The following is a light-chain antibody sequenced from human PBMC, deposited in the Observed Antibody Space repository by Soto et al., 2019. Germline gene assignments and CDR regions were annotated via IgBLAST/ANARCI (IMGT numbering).Light chain of an antibody. J-gene: IGLJ3*02. CDR1: SSDIGSNS. CDR2: AND. CDR3: ATSSDSLKGWV. V-gene: IGLV1-44*01. Sequence: QSVLTQPPSASRTPGQRVTIPCSGSSSDIGSNSVNWYQQLPGAAPRLLIYANDHRPSGVPDRFSASKSGTSASLAISGVRSEDEAFYYCATSSDSLKGWVVGGGTKLTVL.